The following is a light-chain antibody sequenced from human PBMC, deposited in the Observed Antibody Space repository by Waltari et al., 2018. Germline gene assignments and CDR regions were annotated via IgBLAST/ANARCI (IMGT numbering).Light chain of an antibody. CDR2: STS. J-gene: IGLJ1*01. V-gene: IGLV1-44*01. Sequence: QSVVTQPPSASGTPGQSVTISCSGSSSNIGRNPVGWYQVPPGAAPNLLIHSTSPRPSGITDRFSGSKSGTSASLAISGLQFDDEADYYCAAWDGSLYGYVLGTGTKVTVL. CDR3: AAWDGSLYGYV. CDR1: SSNIGRNP.